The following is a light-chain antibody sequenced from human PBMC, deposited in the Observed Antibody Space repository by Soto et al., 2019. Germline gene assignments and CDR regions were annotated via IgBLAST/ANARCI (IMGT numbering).Light chain of an antibody. CDR3: QQYNNWPPLT. Sequence: ILMTQSPATLSVSPGERATLSCRASQSVSNNLAWYQQKPGQAPRLLIYDASTRATGIPARFSGSESGTEFTLTISGLQSEDFAVYYCQQYNNWPPLTFGQGTKVEIK. CDR1: QSVSNN. V-gene: IGKV3-15*01. J-gene: IGKJ1*01. CDR2: DAS.